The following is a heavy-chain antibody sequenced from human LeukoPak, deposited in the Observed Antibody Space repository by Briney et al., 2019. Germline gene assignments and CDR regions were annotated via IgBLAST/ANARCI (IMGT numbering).Heavy chain of an antibody. D-gene: IGHD3-10*01. J-gene: IGHJ4*02. CDR3: ARWGEAPADY. CDR1: GLTFSAYG. Sequence: GTSLRLSCVASGLTFSAYGMHWVRQAPGKGLEWVAVISYDGSNKYYADSVKGRFTISRDNSKNTLYLQMNSLRAEDTAVYYCARWGEAPADYWGQGTLVTVSS. V-gene: IGHV3-30*19. CDR2: ISYDGSNK.